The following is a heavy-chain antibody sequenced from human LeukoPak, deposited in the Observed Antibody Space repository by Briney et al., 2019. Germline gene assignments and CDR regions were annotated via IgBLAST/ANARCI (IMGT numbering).Heavy chain of an antibody. CDR3: ARERVTGTSYYYYYGMDV. J-gene: IGHJ6*02. CDR1: GFTFSSYA. V-gene: IGHV3-33*01. D-gene: IGHD6-19*01. Sequence: GGSLRLSCAASGFTFSSYAMHWVRQASGKGLEWVAVIWHDGSNKYYAASVKGRFTVSRDNSKNTLYLQINSLRAEDTAAYYCARERVTGTSYYYYYGMDVWGQGTTVTVSS. CDR2: IWHDGSNK.